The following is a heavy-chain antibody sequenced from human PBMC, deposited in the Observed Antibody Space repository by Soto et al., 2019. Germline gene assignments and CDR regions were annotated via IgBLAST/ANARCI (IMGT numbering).Heavy chain of an antibody. D-gene: IGHD6-6*01. CDR3: ESAYSSSSKTYYFDY. Sequence: QVQLVESGGVGVQPGRSLILSCAASGFTFSSYAMHWVRQAPGKGLEWVADISYDGSNKYYADTVKGRFTISRDNSKNTLYLQMNSLRAEDTAVYYCESAYSSSSKTYYFDYWGQGTLVTVSS. CDR2: ISYDGSNK. CDR1: GFTFSSYA. V-gene: IGHV3-30-3*01. J-gene: IGHJ4*02.